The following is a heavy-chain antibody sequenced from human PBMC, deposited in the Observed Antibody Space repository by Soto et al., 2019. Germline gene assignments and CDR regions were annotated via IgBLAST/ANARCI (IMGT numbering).Heavy chain of an antibody. CDR3: ARVGVNTAREYYYYYGMDV. CDR2: ISSSSSYI. J-gene: IGHJ6*02. V-gene: IGHV3-21*01. CDR1: GFTFSSYS. D-gene: IGHD3-16*01. Sequence: PGGSLRLSCAASGFTFSSYSMNWVRQAPGKGLEWVSSISSSSSYIYYADSVKGRFTISRDNAKNSLYLQMNSLRAEDTAVYYCARVGVNTAREYYYYYGMDVWGQGTTVTVSS.